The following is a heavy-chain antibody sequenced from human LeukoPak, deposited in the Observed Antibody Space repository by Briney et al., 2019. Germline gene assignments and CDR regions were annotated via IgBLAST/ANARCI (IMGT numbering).Heavy chain of an antibody. CDR1: GFTFSSYG. CDR3: AKDYYDSSGYYFFDY. Sequence: GGSLRLSCAASGFTFSSYGMHWVRQAPGKGLEWVAVISYDGSNKYYADSVKGRFTISRDNSKNTLYLQMNSLRAEDTAVYYCAKDYYDSSGYYFFDYWGQGTLVTVSS. D-gene: IGHD3-22*01. J-gene: IGHJ4*02. CDR2: ISYDGSNK. V-gene: IGHV3-30*18.